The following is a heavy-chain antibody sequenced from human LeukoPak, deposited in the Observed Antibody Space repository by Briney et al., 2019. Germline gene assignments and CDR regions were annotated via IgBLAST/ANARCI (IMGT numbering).Heavy chain of an antibody. CDR3: AREWASSITMVRGVNLDY. CDR2: ISTDGSST. V-gene: IGHV3-74*01. Sequence: GGSLRLSCAASGFTFSRYFMHWVRQAPGKGLVWVSGISTDGSSTSYADSVKGRFTVSRDNAKNTLYLQMNSLRAEDTAVYYCAREWASSITMVRGVNLDYWGQGTLVTVSS. J-gene: IGHJ4*02. D-gene: IGHD3-10*01. CDR1: GFTFSRYF.